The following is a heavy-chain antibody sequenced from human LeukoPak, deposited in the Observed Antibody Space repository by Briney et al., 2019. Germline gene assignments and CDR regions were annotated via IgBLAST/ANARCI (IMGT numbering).Heavy chain of an antibody. CDR2: IKQDGSEK. Sequence: GGSLRLSCAASGLTFSSYWMSWVRQAPGKGLEWVANIKQDGSEKYYVDSVKGRFTISRGNAKNSLYLQMNSLRAEDTAVYYCARDKGVLLWFGESFDYWGQGTLVTVSS. CDR3: ARDKGVLLWFGESFDY. J-gene: IGHJ4*02. CDR1: GLTFSSYW. V-gene: IGHV3-7*01. D-gene: IGHD3-10*01.